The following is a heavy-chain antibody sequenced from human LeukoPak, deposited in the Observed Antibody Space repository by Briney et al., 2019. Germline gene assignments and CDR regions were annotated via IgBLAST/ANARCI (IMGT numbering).Heavy chain of an antibody. J-gene: IGHJ1*01. V-gene: IGHV3-66*01. CDR1: GFSVRSNY. D-gene: IGHD1-1*01. CDR3: ARDLGSPQTGAQYFQN. CDR2: LYAGDSI. Sequence: GWALRLSCAATGFSVRSNYMRWVGQAAGKGLAWVSALYAGDSIWHADSVKGRFTMSRDNSRNTLYLQMNSLRAEDTAVYFCARDLGSPQTGAQYFQNWGQGTLVTVSS.